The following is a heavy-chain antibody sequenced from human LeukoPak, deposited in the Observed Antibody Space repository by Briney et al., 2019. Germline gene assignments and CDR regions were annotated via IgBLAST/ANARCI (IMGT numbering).Heavy chain of an antibody. CDR1: GGSFSGYY. J-gene: IGHJ4*02. V-gene: IGHV4-31*11. Sequence: SETLSLTCAVYGGSFSGYYWSWIRQHPGKGLEWIGYIYYSGSTYYNPSLKSRVTISVDTSKNQFSLKLSSVTAADTAVYYCAREGQQLFQIDYWGQGTLVTVSS. CDR3: AREGQQLFQIDY. CDR2: IYYSGST. D-gene: IGHD6-13*01.